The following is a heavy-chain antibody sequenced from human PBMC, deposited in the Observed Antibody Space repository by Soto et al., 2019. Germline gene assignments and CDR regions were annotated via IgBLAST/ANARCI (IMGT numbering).Heavy chain of an antibody. Sequence: GGSLRLSCAASGFTFTYYALSWVRQSPGKGLEWAATISGIGGSTYLADSVKGRLSISRDNSKNTVSLLMNSLRAEDTAVYFCARGSSGYISSWYYFDYWGRGTLVTVSS. CDR2: ISGIGGST. D-gene: IGHD6-13*01. CDR3: ARGSSGYISSWYYFDY. CDR1: GFTFTYYA. J-gene: IGHJ4*02. V-gene: IGHV3-23*01.